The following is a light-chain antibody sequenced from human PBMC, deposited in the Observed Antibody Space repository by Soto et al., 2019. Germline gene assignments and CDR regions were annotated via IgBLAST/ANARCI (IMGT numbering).Light chain of an antibody. V-gene: IGLV1-44*01. CDR2: SNT. CDR3: QSYDSSLSGYV. J-gene: IGLJ1*01. Sequence: QSVLTQPPSTSGTPGQRVTISCSGSSSNIGSNTVNWYQHLPGTAPKLLIYSNTQRPSGVPDRFSGSKSGTSASLAVSGLQSEHEADYYCQSYDSSLSGYVFGTGTKVTVL. CDR1: SSNIGSNT.